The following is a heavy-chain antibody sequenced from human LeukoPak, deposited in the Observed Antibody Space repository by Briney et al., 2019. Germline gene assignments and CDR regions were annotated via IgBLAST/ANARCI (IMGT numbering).Heavy chain of an antibody. Sequence: PGGSLRLSCAASGFTFSSCAMSWVRQAPGKGLEWVSTIIDSGNSIYYADSAEGRFIISRDNSKNTLYLQMNSLRAGDTAVYYCAKDPIFSGSYGVFDYWGLGTLVTVSS. D-gene: IGHD1-26*01. CDR1: GFTFSSCA. CDR2: IIDSGNSI. V-gene: IGHV3-23*01. CDR3: AKDPIFSGSYGVFDY. J-gene: IGHJ4*02.